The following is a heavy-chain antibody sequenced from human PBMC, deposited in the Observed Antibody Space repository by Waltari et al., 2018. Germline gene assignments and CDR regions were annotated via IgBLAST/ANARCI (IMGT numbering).Heavy chain of an antibody. V-gene: IGHV3-15*01. D-gene: IGHD3-3*01. Sequence: EVQLVESGGGLVKPGGSLRLSCAASGFPFRNAWMSWVGQAPGKGLEWVGRIKSKTDGGTTDYAAPVKGRFTISRDDSKNTLYLQMNSLKTEDTAVYYCTTDWYDFWSIYGMDVWGQGTTVTVSS. CDR1: GFPFRNAW. CDR2: IKSKTDGGTT. J-gene: IGHJ6*02. CDR3: TTDWYDFWSIYGMDV.